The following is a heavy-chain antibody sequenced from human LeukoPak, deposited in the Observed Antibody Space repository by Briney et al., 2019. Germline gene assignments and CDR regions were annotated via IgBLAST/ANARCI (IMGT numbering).Heavy chain of an antibody. J-gene: IGHJ4*02. V-gene: IGHV3-11*06. Sequence: PGGSLRLSCAASGFTFSDYYMSWIRQAPGKGLEWVSYISSSSSYTNYADSVKGRFTISRDNANNSLYLQMNSLRAEDTAVYYCASTGSSGWNYFDYWGQGTLVTVSS. CDR2: ISSSSSYT. D-gene: IGHD6-19*01. CDR1: GFTFSDYY. CDR3: ASTGSSGWNYFDY.